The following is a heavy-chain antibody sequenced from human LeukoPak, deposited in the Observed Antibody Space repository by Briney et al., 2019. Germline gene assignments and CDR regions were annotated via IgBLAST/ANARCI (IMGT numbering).Heavy chain of an antibody. CDR3: ARSNIVVVVAATPGYFQH. D-gene: IGHD2-15*01. CDR2: INPSGGST. Sequence: GASVKVSCKASGYTFTSYYMHWVRQAPGQGLEWMGIINPSGGSTSYAQKFQGRVTMTRDTSTSTVYMELSSLRSEDTAVYYCARSNIVVVVAATPGYFQHWGQGTLVTVSS. J-gene: IGHJ1*01. CDR1: GYTFTSYY. V-gene: IGHV1-46*01.